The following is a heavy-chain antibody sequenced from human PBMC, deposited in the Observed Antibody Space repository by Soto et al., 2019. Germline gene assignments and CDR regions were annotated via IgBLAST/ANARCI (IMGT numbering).Heavy chain of an antibody. CDR3: ARGDYYDTSGYYFGY. Sequence: QTLSLTCAISGDSVSSNSAAWNWIRRSPSRGLEWLGRTYCRSKWYNDYAISVRSRITINPDTSKNQFSLQLNSVTPEDTAVYYCARGDYYDTSGYYFGYWGQGTLVTVSS. D-gene: IGHD3-22*01. V-gene: IGHV6-1*01. J-gene: IGHJ4*02. CDR2: TYCRSKWYN. CDR1: GDSVSSNSAA.